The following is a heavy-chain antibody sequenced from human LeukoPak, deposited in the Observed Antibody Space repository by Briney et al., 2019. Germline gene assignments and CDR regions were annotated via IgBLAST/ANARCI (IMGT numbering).Heavy chain of an antibody. Sequence: GGSLRLSCAASGFTFNNYAIHWVRQAPGKGLEWVSAISGSGTRTYYADSVKGRLTISRDNSKNTLYLQMNSLRAEDRAVYYCAKEQTSSGFFDYWGQGTLVTVSS. CDR1: GFTFNNYA. CDR3: AKEQTSSGFFDY. V-gene: IGHV3-23*01. D-gene: IGHD2-2*01. CDR2: ISGSGTRT. J-gene: IGHJ4*02.